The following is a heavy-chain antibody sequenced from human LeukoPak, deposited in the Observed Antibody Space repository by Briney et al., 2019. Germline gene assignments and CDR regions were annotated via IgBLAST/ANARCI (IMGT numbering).Heavy chain of an antibody. CDR2: IKQDGSEK. Sequence: PGGSLRLSCAAPGFTFSSYWMSWVRQAPGKGLEWVANIKQDGSEKYYVDSVKGRFTISRDNAKNSLYLQMNSLRAEDTAVYYCTRELGFGELLPYFDYWGQGTLVTVSS. J-gene: IGHJ4*02. CDR1: GFTFSSYW. CDR3: TRELGFGELLPYFDY. D-gene: IGHD3-10*01. V-gene: IGHV3-7*04.